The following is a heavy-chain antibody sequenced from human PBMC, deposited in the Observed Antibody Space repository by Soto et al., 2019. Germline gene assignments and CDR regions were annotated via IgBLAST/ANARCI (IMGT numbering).Heavy chain of an antibody. Sequence: QLQLQESGPGLVKPSETLSLTCTVSGGSISSSSYYWGWIRQPPGKGLEWIGSIYYSGSTYYNPSLKSRVTISVDTSKNQFSLKLSSVTAADTAVYYCARHLGTIFGVVTPNWFDPWGQGTLVTVSS. V-gene: IGHV4-39*01. J-gene: IGHJ5*02. CDR2: IYYSGST. CDR3: ARHLGTIFGVVTPNWFDP. CDR1: GGSISSSSYY. D-gene: IGHD3-3*01.